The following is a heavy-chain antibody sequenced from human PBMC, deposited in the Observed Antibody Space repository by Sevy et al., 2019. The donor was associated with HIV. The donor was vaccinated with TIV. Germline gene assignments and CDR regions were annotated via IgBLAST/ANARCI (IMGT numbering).Heavy chain of an antibody. CDR3: ARNPQWALLYYFDY. Sequence: SETLSLTCTVSGGSVTNNNFYWGWIRRPPGKGLEWIWSIFFSGSTYYSPYLKPRLTLSVVTSKSQFSLKLNSVTAADTAVYYSARNPQWALLYYFDYWGQGILVTVSS. J-gene: IGHJ4*02. CDR1: GGSVTNNNFY. CDR2: IFFSGST. D-gene: IGHD1-26*01. V-gene: IGHV4-39*01.